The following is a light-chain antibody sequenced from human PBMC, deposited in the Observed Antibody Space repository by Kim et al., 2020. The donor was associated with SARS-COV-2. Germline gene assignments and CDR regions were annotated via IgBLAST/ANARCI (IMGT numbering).Light chain of an antibody. CDR3: RSYTNSSTLVV. CDR2: DVS. V-gene: IGLV2-14*03. CDR1: SSDVVGYNY. Sequence: QSSLTQPASVSGSPGQPITISCTGTSSDVVGYNYVSWYQQHPGKVTNLMIFDVSNRPSGVSNRFSGSKASNTASLTISGLQAEDEADYYCRSYTNSSTLVVFGAGTQVTVL. J-gene: IGLJ1*01.